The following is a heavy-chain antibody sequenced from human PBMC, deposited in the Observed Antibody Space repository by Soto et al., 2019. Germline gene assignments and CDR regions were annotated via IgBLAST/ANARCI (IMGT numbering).Heavy chain of an antibody. CDR2: IYYSGST. CDR3: ARLQRLVRSGGAFDI. V-gene: IGHV4-39*01. J-gene: IGHJ3*02. CDR1: GGSISSSSYY. D-gene: IGHD6-19*01. Sequence: QLQLQESGPGLVKPSETLSLTCTVSGGSISSSSYYWGWIRQPPGKGLEWIGSIYYSGSTYYNPSLKSRVTVSVDTSKNQFSLKLSSVTAADTAVYYCARLQRLVRSGGAFDIWGQGTMVTVSS.